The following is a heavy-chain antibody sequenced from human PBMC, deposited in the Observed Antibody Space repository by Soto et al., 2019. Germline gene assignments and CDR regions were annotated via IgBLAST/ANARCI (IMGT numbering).Heavy chain of an antibody. V-gene: IGHV1-18*01. J-gene: IGHJ4*02. CDR2: VSAHNGNT. CDR3: ARGRYGDY. Sequence: QVHLVQSGAEVKKPGASVKVSCKGSGYTFTSYGITWVRQAPGQGLEWMGWVSAHNGNTDYAQKLQGRVTVTRDTSTSTAYMELRSLSSDDTAVYYCARGRYGDYWGQGALVTVSS. CDR1: GYTFTSYG. D-gene: IGHD1-1*01.